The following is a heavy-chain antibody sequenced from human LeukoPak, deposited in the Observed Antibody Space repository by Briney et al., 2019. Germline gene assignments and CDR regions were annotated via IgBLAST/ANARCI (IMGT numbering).Heavy chain of an antibody. D-gene: IGHD6-13*01. CDR1: GFTFSRYS. J-gene: IGHJ3*02. Sequence: GGSLRLSCAASGFTFSRYSMNWVRQAPGKGLERVSYISSSSNTIYYADSVKGRFTISRDNAKNSLYLQMNSLRAEDTAVYYCAREASSSWYGAFDIWGQGTMVTVSS. CDR2: ISSSSNTI. CDR3: AREASSSWYGAFDI. V-gene: IGHV3-48*01.